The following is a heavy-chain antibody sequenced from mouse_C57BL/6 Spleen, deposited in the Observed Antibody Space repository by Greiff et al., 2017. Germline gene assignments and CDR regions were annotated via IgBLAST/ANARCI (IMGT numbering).Heavy chain of an antibody. CDR3: ARSGIYDGYYLGYFDY. CDR2: IYPGDGDT. CDR1: GYAFSSYW. D-gene: IGHD2-3*01. J-gene: IGHJ2*01. Sequence: QVQLQQSGAELVKPGASVKISCKASGYAFSSYWMNWVKQRPGKGLEWIGQIYPGDGDTNYNGKFKGKATLTADRSSSTAYMQLSSLTSEDSAVYFCARSGIYDGYYLGYFDYWGQGTTLTVSS. V-gene: IGHV1-80*01.